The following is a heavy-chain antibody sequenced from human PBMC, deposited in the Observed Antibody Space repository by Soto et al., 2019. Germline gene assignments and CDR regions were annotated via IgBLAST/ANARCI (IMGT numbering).Heavy chain of an antibody. CDR2: IKTDGSST. V-gene: IGHV3-74*01. D-gene: IGHD2-21*01. CDR1: GFTFSSYW. CDR3: VREIQLWIGAYAY. J-gene: IGHJ4*02. Sequence: HPGGSLRLSCAASGFTFSSYWMHWVRQDPGKGLVWVSGIKTDGSSTYYADSVKGRFTISRDNAKNTLYLQMNNLRAEDTALFYCVREIQLWIGAYAYWGRGTLVTVSS.